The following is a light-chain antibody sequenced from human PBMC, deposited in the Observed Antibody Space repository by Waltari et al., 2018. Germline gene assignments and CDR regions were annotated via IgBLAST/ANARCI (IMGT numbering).Light chain of an antibody. J-gene: IGKJ1*01. CDR3: QQYGGPPRT. CDR1: QTVESNY. CDR2: GIS. V-gene: IGKV3-20*01. Sequence: EIVLTQSPGTLSLSPGERATLSCRASQTVESNYLGWYQQKPGHRPRLLIYGISIRATDIPDRFSGSGSETDFTLTISRLEPEDFAVYYCQQYGGPPRTFGQGTRVEIK.